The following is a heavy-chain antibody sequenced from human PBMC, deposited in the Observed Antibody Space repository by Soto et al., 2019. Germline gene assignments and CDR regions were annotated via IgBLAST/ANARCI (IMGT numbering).Heavy chain of an antibody. D-gene: IGHD1-1*01. Sequence: GGSLRLSCAASGFTFSSYWMHWVRQAPGKGLEWVSVIYSGGSTYYADSVKGRFTISRDNAKNSLYLQMDSLRAEDTAVYYCAKDLHWYGMDVWGQGTTVTVSS. J-gene: IGHJ6*02. CDR2: IYSGGST. V-gene: IGHV3-53*01. CDR1: GFTFSSYW. CDR3: AKDLHWYGMDV.